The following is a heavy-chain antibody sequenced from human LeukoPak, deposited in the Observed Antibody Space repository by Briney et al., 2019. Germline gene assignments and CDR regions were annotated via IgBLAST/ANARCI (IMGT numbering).Heavy chain of an antibody. V-gene: IGHV6-1*01. D-gene: IGHD2-2*01. CDR3: ARRLTQYDCFDP. CDR1: GDSVSSKSAA. J-gene: IGHJ5*02. CDR2: TYYRSKWSS. Sequence: SQTLSLTCAISGDSVSSKSAAWNWIRQSPSRGLEWLGRTYYRSKWSSGYAESVKSRITINPDTSKNQFSLQLKSVTLEDTAVYYCARRLTQYDCFDPWGQGILVTVSS.